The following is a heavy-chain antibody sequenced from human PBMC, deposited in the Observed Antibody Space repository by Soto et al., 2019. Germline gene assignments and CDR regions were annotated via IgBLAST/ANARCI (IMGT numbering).Heavy chain of an antibody. CDR2: LSGTVGTT. J-gene: IGHJ4*02. CDR1: GFAFSSYA. Sequence: EVQLLESGGNLVQPGGSLRLSCAASGFAFSSYAMTWVRQAPGKGLEWVSALSGTVGTTYSADSVRGRFTIARDNSKNTLYLQMNGLSPEDSAIYYCAKFIVGTGGSSGWPWFLDSWGQGTLVTVSS. CDR3: AKFIVGTGGSSGWPWFLDS. V-gene: IGHV3-23*01. D-gene: IGHD6-25*01.